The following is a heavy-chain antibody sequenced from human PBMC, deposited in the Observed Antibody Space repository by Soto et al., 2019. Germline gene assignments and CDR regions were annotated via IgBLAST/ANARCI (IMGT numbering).Heavy chain of an antibody. CDR3: AREYEISGYFFDY. CDR2: INEGNGNT. V-gene: IGHV1-3*01. Sequence: QVQLVQSGAEVKKPGASVKVSCEASGYTFTSYAFHWVRQVPGQGFEWMGWINEGNGNTKYSEKFQGRVTLTRDTSASTVYMELSSLRSEDTAVYYCAREYEISGYFFDYWGQGTLVTVSS. J-gene: IGHJ4*02. D-gene: IGHD3-22*01. CDR1: GYTFTSYA.